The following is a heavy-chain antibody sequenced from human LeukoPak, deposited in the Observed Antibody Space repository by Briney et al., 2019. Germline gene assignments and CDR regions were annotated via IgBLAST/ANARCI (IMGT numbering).Heavy chain of an antibody. J-gene: IGHJ4*02. V-gene: IGHV3-33*01. CDR1: GFSFSSYG. CDR3: ARAAYDSSGYLTL. CDR2: ICYDGSNK. Sequence: GGSLRLSCAASGFSFSSYGMHWVRQAPGKGLEWVAVICYDGSNKYYADSVKGRFTISRDNSKNTLFLHMNTLRAEDTAVYYCARAAYDSSGYLTLWGQGTLVTVSS. D-gene: IGHD3-22*01.